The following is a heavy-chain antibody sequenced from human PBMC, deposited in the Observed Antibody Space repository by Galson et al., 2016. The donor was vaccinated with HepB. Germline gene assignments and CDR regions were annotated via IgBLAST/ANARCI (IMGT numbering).Heavy chain of an antibody. J-gene: IGHJ4*02. V-gene: IGHV1-3*01. CDR1: GYTFTSDA. CDR3: ARGVGLHSTSAAFDF. Sequence: SVKVSCKASGYTFTSDAIHWLRQAPGQRPEWMGWIYVENGHTKYSQKFQGRVTITRDTSASTAFMELSRLRSEDTSVYYCARGVGLHSTSAAFDFWGQGTLVTVSS. D-gene: IGHD6-6*01. CDR2: IYVENGHT.